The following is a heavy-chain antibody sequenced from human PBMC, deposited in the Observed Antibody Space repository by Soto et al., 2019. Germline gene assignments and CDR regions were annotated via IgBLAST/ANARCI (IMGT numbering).Heavy chain of an antibody. CDR2: INPSGGST. J-gene: IGHJ6*02. Sequence: QVQLVQSGAEVKKPGASVKVSCKASGYTFTSYYMHWVRQAPGQGLEWMGIINPSGGSTSYVQKFQGRVTMTRDTSTSTVYMELNSLRSEDTAVYYCAKDRLSSDSPGYYGMDVWGQGTTVTVSS. V-gene: IGHV1-46*01. D-gene: IGHD2-2*01. CDR1: GYTFTSYY. CDR3: AKDRLSSDSPGYYGMDV.